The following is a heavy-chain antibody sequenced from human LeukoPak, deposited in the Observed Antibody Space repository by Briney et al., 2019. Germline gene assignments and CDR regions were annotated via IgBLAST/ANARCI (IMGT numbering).Heavy chain of an antibody. J-gene: IGHJ3*02. CDR2: IQTSGST. CDR1: GSSISSYY. V-gene: IGHV4-4*07. CDR3: ARDQGTYDYGDLDAFDI. D-gene: IGHD4-17*01. Sequence: SETLSLTCIVSGSSISSYYWNWIRQPAGKGLEWIGRIQTSGSTNYNPSLKSRVTMSVDTSKNQVSLKLSSVTAADTAVYYCARDQGTYDYGDLDAFDIWGQGTMVTVSS.